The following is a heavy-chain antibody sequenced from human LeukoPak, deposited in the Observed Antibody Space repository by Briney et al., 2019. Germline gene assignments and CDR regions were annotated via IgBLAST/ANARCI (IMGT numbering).Heavy chain of an antibody. D-gene: IGHD5-18*01. Sequence: PGGSLRLSCAASGFTFSSYAMHWVRQAPGKGLEWVAVISYDGSNKYYADSVKGRFTISRDNSKNTLYLQMNSLRAEDTAVYYCARDRGWDIAMVLDYWGQGTLVTVSS. CDR2: ISYDGSNK. V-gene: IGHV3-30-3*01. J-gene: IGHJ4*02. CDR1: GFTFSSYA. CDR3: ARDRGWDIAMVLDY.